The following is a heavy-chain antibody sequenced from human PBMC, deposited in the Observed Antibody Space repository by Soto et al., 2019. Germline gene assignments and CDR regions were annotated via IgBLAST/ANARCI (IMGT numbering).Heavy chain of an antibody. CDR3: AREYCSGGSCGWFDP. J-gene: IGHJ5*02. D-gene: IGHD2-15*01. CDR1: GGSISSSSYY. CDR2: IYYSGST. Sequence: SETLSLTCTVSGGSISSSSYYWSWIRQPPGKGLEWIGHIYYSGSTTYRPSLKSRVSISVETSKNQFFLQLRSVTAADTAVYYCAREYCSGGSCGWFDPWGQGTLVTVSS. V-gene: IGHV4-61*01.